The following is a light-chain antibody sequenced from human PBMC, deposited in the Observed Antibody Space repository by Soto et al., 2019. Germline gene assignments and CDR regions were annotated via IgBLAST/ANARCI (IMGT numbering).Light chain of an antibody. CDR2: DGT. J-gene: IGLJ1*01. V-gene: IGLV2-8*01. CDR3: SSYTDRKHLV. Sequence: QSVLTQSTSASGSPGQSVTISCTGTSSDIGGYNSVSWYQQHPGKAPKVMIYDGTKRPSGVPERFSGSKSGNTASLTVSALQAEDEADYYCSSYTDRKHLVVGTGTKLTV. CDR1: SSDIGGYNS.